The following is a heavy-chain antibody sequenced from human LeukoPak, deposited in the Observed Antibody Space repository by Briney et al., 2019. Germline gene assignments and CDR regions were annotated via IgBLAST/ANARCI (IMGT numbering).Heavy chain of an antibody. Sequence: WASVKVSCKASGYTFTGYYMHWVRQAPGQGLEWMGWINPNSGGTNYAQKFQGRVTMTRDTSISTAYMELRRLGSDDTAVYYCARGFAEEGTTTGAFDIWGHGTMVTVSS. V-gene: IGHV1-2*02. CDR1: GYTFTGYY. CDR3: ARGFAEEGTTTGAFDI. CDR2: INPNSGGT. D-gene: IGHD1-7*01. J-gene: IGHJ3*02.